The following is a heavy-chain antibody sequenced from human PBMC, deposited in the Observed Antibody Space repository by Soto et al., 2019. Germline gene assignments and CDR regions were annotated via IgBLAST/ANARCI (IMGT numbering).Heavy chain of an antibody. CDR2: INHSGST. J-gene: IGHJ4*02. V-gene: IGHV4-34*01. D-gene: IGHD3-3*01. CDR1: GGSFSGYY. CDR3: ARVPLKSFGVVLYYFDY. Sequence: QVQLQQWGAGLLKPSETLSLTCAVYGGSFSGYYWSWIRQPPGKGLEWIGEINHSGSTNYNPSLKSRVTISVDTSKNQFSLKLSSVTAADTAVYYCARVPLKSFGVVLYYFDYWGQGTLVTVSS.